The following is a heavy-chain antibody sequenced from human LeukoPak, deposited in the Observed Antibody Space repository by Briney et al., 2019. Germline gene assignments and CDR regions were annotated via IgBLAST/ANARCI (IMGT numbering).Heavy chain of an antibody. CDR3: AREVCIGGSCSVFDY. V-gene: IGHV3-74*01. CDR1: GFTFSSYW. Sequence: PGGSLRLSCAASGFTFSSYWMHWVRQAPGKGLVWVSRINSDGSSRTYADSVKGRFTISRDKAKNTLSLQMNSLRTEDTAVYYCAREVCIGGSCSVFDYWGQGTLVTVSS. CDR2: INSDGSSR. D-gene: IGHD2-15*01. J-gene: IGHJ4*02.